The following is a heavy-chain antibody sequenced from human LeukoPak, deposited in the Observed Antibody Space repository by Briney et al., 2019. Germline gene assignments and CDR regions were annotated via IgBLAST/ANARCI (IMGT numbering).Heavy chain of an antibody. CDR3: ARAESMALYFLY. CDR1: GYTFTDFG. V-gene: IGHV1-18*01. Sequence: ASVKVSCKASGYTFTDFGFIWVRQAPGQGFEWMGWVSTYNGDTDYAKKFQDRVTMTTESSTQTTFMELRNLRSDDTAVYYCARAESMALYFLYWGQGTLVSVSS. D-gene: IGHD1-14*01. J-gene: IGHJ1*01. CDR2: VSTYNGDT.